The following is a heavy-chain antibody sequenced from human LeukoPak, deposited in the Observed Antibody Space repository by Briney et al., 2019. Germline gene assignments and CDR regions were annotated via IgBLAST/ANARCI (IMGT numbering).Heavy chain of an antibody. CDR2: IYNSGST. V-gene: IGHV4-4*09. CDR1: GGSISSYY. J-gene: IGHJ4*02. Sequence: SETLSLTCTVSGGSISSYYWSWIRQPPGKGLEWIGYIYNSGSTNYNPSLKSRVTISVDTSKNQFSLKLNSVTAADTAVYYCARATDWNDLDYWGPGTLVTVSS. D-gene: IGHD1-1*01. CDR3: ARATDWNDLDY.